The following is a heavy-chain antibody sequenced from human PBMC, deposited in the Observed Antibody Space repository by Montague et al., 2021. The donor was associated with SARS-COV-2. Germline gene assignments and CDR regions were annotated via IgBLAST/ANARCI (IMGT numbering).Heavy chain of an antibody. D-gene: IGHD2-2*01. CDR1: GGSFSGHY. J-gene: IGHJ6*02. CDR2: INHSGST. CDR3: TREGYQVLWSDYYYYGMDV. Sequence: SETLSLTCAVYGGSFSGHYWSWIRQPPGKGLEWIGEINHSGSTNYNPPLKSRVTISVDTSKNQFSLKLSSVTAADTAVYYCTREGYQVLWSDYYYYGMDVWGQGTTVTVSS. V-gene: IGHV4-34*01.